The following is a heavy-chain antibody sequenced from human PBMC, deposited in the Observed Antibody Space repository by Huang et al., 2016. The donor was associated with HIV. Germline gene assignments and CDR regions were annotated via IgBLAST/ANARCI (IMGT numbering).Heavy chain of an antibody. Sequence: EVQLVESGGGLVKPGGSLRLSCAASGFTFSSYSMNWVRQVPGKGLGWVSAISSGNSYIYYADSVKGRFTISRDNAKNSLYLQMNSLRAEDTAVYYCASEIAAASIDYWGQGTLVTVSS. CDR3: ASEIAAASIDY. CDR1: GFTFSSYS. CDR2: ISSGNSYI. J-gene: IGHJ4*02. V-gene: IGHV3-21*01. D-gene: IGHD6-13*01.